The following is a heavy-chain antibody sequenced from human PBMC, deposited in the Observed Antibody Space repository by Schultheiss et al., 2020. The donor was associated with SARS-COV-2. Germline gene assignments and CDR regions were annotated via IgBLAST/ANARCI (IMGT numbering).Heavy chain of an antibody. CDR1: GFTFNRHA. J-gene: IGHJ6*02. Sequence: GESLKISCAASGFTFNRHAMNWVRQAPGKGLEWVSSISSSSSYIYYADSVKGRFTISRDNAKNSLYLQMNSLRAEDTAVYYCARALGGNYYYGMDVWGQGTTVTVSS. CDR3: ARALGGNYYYGMDV. V-gene: IGHV3-21*01. D-gene: IGHD3-16*01. CDR2: ISSSSSYI.